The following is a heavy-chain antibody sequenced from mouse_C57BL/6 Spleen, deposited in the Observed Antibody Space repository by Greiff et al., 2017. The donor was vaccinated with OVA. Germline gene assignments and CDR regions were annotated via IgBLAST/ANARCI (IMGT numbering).Heavy chain of an antibody. Sequence: EVKLLESGPVLVKPGASVKMSCKASGYTFTDYYMNWVKQSHGKSLEWIGVINPYNGGTSYNQKFKGKATLTVDKSSSTAYMELNSLTSEDSAVYYCARSSLLRDWYFDVWGTGTTVTVSS. CDR2: INPYNGGT. CDR3: ARSSLLRDWYFDV. V-gene: IGHV1-19*01. D-gene: IGHD1-1*01. CDR1: GYTFTDYY. J-gene: IGHJ1*03.